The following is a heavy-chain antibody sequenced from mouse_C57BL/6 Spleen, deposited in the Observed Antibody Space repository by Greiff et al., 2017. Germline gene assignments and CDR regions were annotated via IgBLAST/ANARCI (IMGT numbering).Heavy chain of an antibody. CDR3: ARGYDYFDY. CDR2: INPNNGGT. D-gene: IGHD1-2*01. V-gene: IGHV1-26*01. J-gene: IGHJ2*01. CDR1: GYTFTDYY. Sequence: EVQLQQSGPELVKPGASVKISCKASGYTFTDYYMNWVKQSHGKSLEWIGDINPNNGGTIYNQKFKGKATLTVDKSSSTAYMELRSLTSEDSAVYYCARGYDYFDYWGQGTTLTVSS.